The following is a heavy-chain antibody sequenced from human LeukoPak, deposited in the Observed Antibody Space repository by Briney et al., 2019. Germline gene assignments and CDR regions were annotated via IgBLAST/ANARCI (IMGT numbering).Heavy chain of an antibody. CDR3: ARRFDI. V-gene: IGHV3-48*03. CDR1: IFPFSIYE. Sequence: GGSLRLSCAACIFPFSIYEMNWVRQAPGKGLEWVSYISSSGSTIYYAASVKGRFTISRDNAKNSLYLQVNNLRAEDTAVYYCARRFDIWGQGRMVTVSS. J-gene: IGHJ3*02. CDR2: ISSSGSTI.